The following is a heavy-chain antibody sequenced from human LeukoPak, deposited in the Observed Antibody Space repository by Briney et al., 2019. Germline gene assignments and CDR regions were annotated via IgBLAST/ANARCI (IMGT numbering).Heavy chain of an antibody. CDR3: ARDGSIAVAGTRFFDY. V-gene: IGHV3-30*19. J-gene: IGHJ4*02. Sequence: GGSLRLSCAASGFTFSSYGMHWVRQAPGKGLEWVAVISYDGSNKYCADSVKGRFTISRDNSKNTLYLQMNSLRAEDTAVYYCARDGSIAVAGTRFFDYWGQGTLVTVSS. D-gene: IGHD6-19*01. CDR2: ISYDGSNK. CDR1: GFTFSSYG.